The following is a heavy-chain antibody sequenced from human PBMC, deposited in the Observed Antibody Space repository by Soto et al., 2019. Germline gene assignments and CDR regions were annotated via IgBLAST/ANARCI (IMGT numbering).Heavy chain of an antibody. V-gene: IGHV1-69*12. D-gene: IGHD6-19*01. Sequence: QVQLVQSGAEVKKPGSSVKVSCKVSGGTFSNYAIDWVRLAPGHGLEWMGGIVPIFGTTYYTQKFQGRATIIAEDYTTTAYLEMSSLRSEDAAIYYCARVEAVAGLYNYHGLDVWGQGTAVTVSS. CDR3: ARVEAVAGLYNYHGLDV. J-gene: IGHJ6*02. CDR1: GGTFSNYA. CDR2: IVPIFGTT.